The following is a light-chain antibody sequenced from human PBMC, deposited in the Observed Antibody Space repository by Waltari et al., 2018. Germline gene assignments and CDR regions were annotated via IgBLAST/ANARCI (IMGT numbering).Light chain of an antibody. J-gene: IGKJ1*01. V-gene: IGKV1-5*01. CDR1: QTITRW. CDR2: DAS. Sequence: DILLTQSPSTLSASVGDRVTITCRASQTITRWLACDQQKPGKAPNLLIFDASSLANGVPSRFSGSGSGTEFTLSISSLQPDDFATYYCQQYNSYSPWTFGPGTKVEIK. CDR3: QQYNSYSPWT.